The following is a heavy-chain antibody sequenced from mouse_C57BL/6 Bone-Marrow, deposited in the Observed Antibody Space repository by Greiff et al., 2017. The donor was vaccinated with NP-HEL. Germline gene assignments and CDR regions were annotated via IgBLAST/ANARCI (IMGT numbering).Heavy chain of an antibody. Sequence: EVQVVESGGGLVKPGGSLKLSCAASGFTFSDYGMHWVRQAPEKGLEWVAYISSGSSTIYYADTVKGRFTISRDNAKNTLFLQMTSLRSEDTAMYYCARGYDYDEGYAMDYWGQGTSVTVSS. J-gene: IGHJ4*01. V-gene: IGHV5-17*01. CDR2: ISSGSSTI. D-gene: IGHD2-4*01. CDR1: GFTFSDYG. CDR3: ARGYDYDEGYAMDY.